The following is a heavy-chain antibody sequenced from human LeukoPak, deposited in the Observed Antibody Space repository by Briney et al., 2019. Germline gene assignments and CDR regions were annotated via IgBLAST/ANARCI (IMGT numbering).Heavy chain of an antibody. J-gene: IGHJ4*02. V-gene: IGHV3-23*01. D-gene: IGHD5-12*01. CDR3: AKVSGYDFGPFDY. Sequence: PGGSLRLSCAASGFTFSSYAMSWVRQAPGKGLDWVSAISGSGGSTYYADSVKGRFTISRDNSKNTLYLQMNSLRAEDTAVYYCAKVSGYDFGPFDYWGQGTLVTVSS. CDR1: GFTFSSYA. CDR2: ISGSGGST.